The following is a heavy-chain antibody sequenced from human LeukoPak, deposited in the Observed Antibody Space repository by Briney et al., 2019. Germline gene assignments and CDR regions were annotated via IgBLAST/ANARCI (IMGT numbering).Heavy chain of an antibody. V-gene: IGHV4-31*03. Sequence: SETPSLTRPVPGGSISRGVYYWTWIRHHPGKGLEWIGYISKSGSTLYNPSLKSRVTTSVDTSKNQFSLKLSSVTAADTAVYYCAREGLQEHAFDIWGQGTMVTVSS. CDR1: GGSISRGVYY. CDR3: AREGLQEHAFDI. J-gene: IGHJ3*02. D-gene: IGHD4-11*01. CDR2: ISKSGST.